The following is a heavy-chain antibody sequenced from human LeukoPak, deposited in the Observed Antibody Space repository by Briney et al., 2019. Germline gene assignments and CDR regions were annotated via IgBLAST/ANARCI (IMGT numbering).Heavy chain of an antibody. CDR1: GFSFNSYS. D-gene: IGHD2-21*01. CDR2: ISSSSNTI. J-gene: IGHJ3*02. CDR3: ERDPRYSAGYVSGVYRADVFDI. Sequence: PGGSLRLSCAASGFSFNSYSMNWVRQAPGKGLEWVSYISSSSNTIYYVDSVKGRFTISRDNAKNSLYLQMNSLRDEDTAVYYCERDPRYSAGYVSGVYRADVFDIWGQGTMVTVSS. V-gene: IGHV3-48*02.